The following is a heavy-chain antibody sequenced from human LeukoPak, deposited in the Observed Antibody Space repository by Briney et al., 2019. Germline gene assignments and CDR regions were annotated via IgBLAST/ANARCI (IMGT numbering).Heavy chain of an antibody. J-gene: IGHJ5*02. CDR3: AKIRDGEGNWFDP. Sequence: SCKASGGTFSSYAMRWVRQAPGKGLEWVSAISGSGGSTYYADSVKGRFTISRDNSKNTLYLQMNSLRAEDTAVYYCAKIRDGEGNWFDPWGQGTLVTVSS. CDR1: GGTFSSYA. CDR2: ISGSGGST. V-gene: IGHV3-23*01. D-gene: IGHD5-24*01.